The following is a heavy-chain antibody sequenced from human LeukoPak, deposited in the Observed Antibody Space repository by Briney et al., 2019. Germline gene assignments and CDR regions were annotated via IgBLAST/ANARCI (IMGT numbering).Heavy chain of an antibody. V-gene: IGHV4-38-2*01. J-gene: IGHJ4*02. D-gene: IGHD1-26*01. CDR2: LYHSGST. CDR1: GYSIRSGHY. CDR3: ARLLSGSYSQFYY. Sequence: SETLSLTCAVSGYSIRSGHYCGWIRQPPGKGLEWIGSLYHSGSTDYNPSLRSRVTISVDTTKNQFSLKLTSVTAAATDLYSCARLLSGSYSQFYYWGQGTLVTVSS.